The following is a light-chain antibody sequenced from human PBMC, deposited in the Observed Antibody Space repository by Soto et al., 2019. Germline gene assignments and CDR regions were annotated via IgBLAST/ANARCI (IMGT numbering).Light chain of an antibody. CDR2: AAS. Sequence: EIVLTQSPGTLSLSPGERVTLSCRASQTVSSNYLAWYQQKPGQAPRLLIYAASSRAAGIADRFSASGSGIDFTLTISRLEPEDSAVYYWQQYGSAPWMYTFGQGTKVEIK. J-gene: IGKJ2*01. CDR3: QQYGSAPWMYT. V-gene: IGKV3-20*01. CDR1: QTVSSNY.